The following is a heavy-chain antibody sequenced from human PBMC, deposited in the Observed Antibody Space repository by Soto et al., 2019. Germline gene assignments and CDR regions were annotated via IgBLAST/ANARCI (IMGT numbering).Heavy chain of an antibody. CDR3: TKAGEVFGSVDY. J-gene: IGHJ4*02. Sequence: VQVLESGGGSVQPGESLRLSCAASGFTFSSFALNWVRQAPGKGLEWVSGISGDGVITYYADSVRGRFTISRHNSNNTLFLQMNTLRAEDTGIYYCTKAGEVFGSVDYWGRGTLVTVSS. V-gene: IGHV3-23*01. D-gene: IGHD3-10*01. CDR2: ISGDGVIT. CDR1: GFTFSSFA.